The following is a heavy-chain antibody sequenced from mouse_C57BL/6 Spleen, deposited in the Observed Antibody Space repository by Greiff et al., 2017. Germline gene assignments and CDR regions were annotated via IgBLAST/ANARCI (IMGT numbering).Heavy chain of an antibody. V-gene: IGHV1-81*01. CDR3: ARHGYGSSSLYAMDY. Sequence: VQLQESGAELARPGASVKLSCKASGYTFTSYGISWVKQRTGQGLEWIGEIYPRSGNTYYNEKFKGKATLTADKSSSTAYMELRSLTSEDSAVYFCARHGYGSSSLYAMDYWGQGTSVTVSS. CDR1: GYTFTSYG. CDR2: IYPRSGNT. D-gene: IGHD1-1*01. J-gene: IGHJ4*01.